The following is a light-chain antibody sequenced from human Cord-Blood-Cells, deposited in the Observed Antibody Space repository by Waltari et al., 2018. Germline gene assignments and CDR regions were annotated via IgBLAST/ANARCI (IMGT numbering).Light chain of an antibody. J-gene: IGLJ3*02. CDR3: SSYAGSNNWV. CDR2: EVS. V-gene: IGLV2-8*01. CDR1: SSDVGGYNY. Sequence: QSALTQPPSASGSPGQSVTISCTGTSSDVGGYNYVSWNQQTPGKAPKPMVYEVSKRPSVVPDRFSGSTAGNPAFLAVSGRQAEDEGDDYCSSYAGSNNWVFGGGTRLTVL.